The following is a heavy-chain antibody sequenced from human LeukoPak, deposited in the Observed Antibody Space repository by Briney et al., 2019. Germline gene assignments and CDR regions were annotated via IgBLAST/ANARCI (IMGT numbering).Heavy chain of an antibody. D-gene: IGHD2-15*01. CDR2: ISYDGSNK. V-gene: IGHV3-30*18. Sequence: GGSLRLSCAASGFTFSSYWMSWMRQAPGKGLEWVAVISYDGSNKYYADSVKGRFTISRDNSKNTLYLQMNSLRAEDTAVYYCAKDQGSPVVAAIAYYYGMDVWGQGTTVTVSS. CDR1: GFTFSSYW. CDR3: AKDQGSPVVAAIAYYYGMDV. J-gene: IGHJ6*02.